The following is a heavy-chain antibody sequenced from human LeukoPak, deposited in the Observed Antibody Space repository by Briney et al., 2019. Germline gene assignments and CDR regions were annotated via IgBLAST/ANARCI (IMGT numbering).Heavy chain of an antibody. CDR3: ARPRYSSGWYPNRFDP. V-gene: IGHV4-39*01. CDR2: ISYSGST. D-gene: IGHD6-19*01. J-gene: IGHJ5*02. CDR1: GGSISSGGYH. Sequence: SETLSLTCTVSGGSISSGGYHWGWIRQPPGKGPEWIGSISYSGSTFYNSSLRSRVTISVDTSKNQFSLMLRSVTAADTAVYYCARPRYSSGWYPNRFDPWGQGILVTVSS.